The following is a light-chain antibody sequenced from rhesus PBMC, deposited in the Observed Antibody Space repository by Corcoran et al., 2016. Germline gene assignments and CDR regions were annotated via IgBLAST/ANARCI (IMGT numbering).Light chain of an antibody. J-gene: IGKJ2*01. V-gene: IGKV3-10*01. Sequence: QVILTQSPATLSLSPGERATLSCRASQSVSSYLAWYQQKPGQAPRLLIYGASDRATGIPDRLSGSGSGTDFTLTISSLEPEDVGVYHCYQHSSGYSFGQGTKVEIK. CDR1: QSVSSY. CDR3: YQHSSGYS. CDR2: GAS.